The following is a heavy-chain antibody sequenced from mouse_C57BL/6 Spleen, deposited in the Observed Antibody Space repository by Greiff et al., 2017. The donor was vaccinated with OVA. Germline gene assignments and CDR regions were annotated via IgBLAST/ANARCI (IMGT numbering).Heavy chain of an antibody. D-gene: IGHD1-1*02. CDR1: GYSFTSYY. Sequence: QVQLKESGPELVKPGASVKISCKASGYSFTSYYIHWVKQRPGQGLEWIGWIYPGSGNTKYNEKFKGKATLTADTSSSTAYMQLSSLTSEDSAVYYCAWVEYYAMDYWGQGTSVTVSS. CDR3: AWVEYYAMDY. V-gene: IGHV1-66*01. J-gene: IGHJ4*01. CDR2: IYPGSGNT.